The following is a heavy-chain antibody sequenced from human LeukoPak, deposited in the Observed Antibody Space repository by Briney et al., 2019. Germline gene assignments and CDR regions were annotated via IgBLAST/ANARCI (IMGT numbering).Heavy chain of an antibody. V-gene: IGHV3-30-3*01. Sequence: GGSLRLSCAASGFTFSSYAMHWVRQAPGKGLEWVAVISYDGSNKYYADSVKGRFTISRDNSKNTLYLQMNSLRAEDTAVYYCARVGLLWFGDNGAFDYWGQGTLVTVSS. CDR1: GFTFSSYA. J-gene: IGHJ4*02. D-gene: IGHD3-10*01. CDR3: ARVGLLWFGDNGAFDY. CDR2: ISYDGSNK.